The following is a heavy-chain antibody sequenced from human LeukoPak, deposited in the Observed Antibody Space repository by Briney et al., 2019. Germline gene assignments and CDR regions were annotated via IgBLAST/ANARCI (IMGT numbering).Heavy chain of an antibody. CDR3: ARGVEPLAANTLAY. CDR2: LYSDGNT. V-gene: IGHV3-53*01. D-gene: IGHD1-14*01. Sequence: GGSLRLSCAASGFTVLTNDMSWVRQAPGKGLEWVSVLYSDGNTKYADSVQGRCTISRDNSKNTLYLEMNSLSPDDTAVYYCARGVEPLAANTLAYWGQGTLVTVSS. CDR1: GFTVLTND. J-gene: IGHJ4*02.